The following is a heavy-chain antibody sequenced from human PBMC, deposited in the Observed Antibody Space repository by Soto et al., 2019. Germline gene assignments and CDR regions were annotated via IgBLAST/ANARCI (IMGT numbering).Heavy chain of an antibody. J-gene: IGHJ4*02. D-gene: IGHD2-15*01. CDR1: GFTFGDYA. CDR2: IRSKAYGGTT. CDR3: TRSRWYLLHGGSYDY. Sequence: GGSLRLSCTASGFTFGDYAMSWFRQAPGKGLEWVGFIRSKAYGGTTEYAASVKGRFTISRDDSKSIAYLQMNSLKTEDTAVYYCTRSRWYLLHGGSYDYWGQRSLVTGSS. V-gene: IGHV3-49*03.